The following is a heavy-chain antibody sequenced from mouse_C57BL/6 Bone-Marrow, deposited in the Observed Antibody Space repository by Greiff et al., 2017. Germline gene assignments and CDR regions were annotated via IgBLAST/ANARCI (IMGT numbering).Heavy chain of an antibody. J-gene: IGHJ4*01. CDR1: GYTFTSYW. V-gene: IGHV1-53*01. CDR2: INPSNGGT. Sequence: QVQLQQPGTELVKPGASVKLSCKASGYTFTSYWMHWVKQRPGQGLEWIGNINPSNGGTNYNEKFKSKAKLTVDKSSSTAYMQLSSLPSEDSAVYYCARAGEWLLRRFYYAMDYWGQGTSVTVSS. CDR3: ARAGEWLLRRFYYAMDY. D-gene: IGHD2-3*01.